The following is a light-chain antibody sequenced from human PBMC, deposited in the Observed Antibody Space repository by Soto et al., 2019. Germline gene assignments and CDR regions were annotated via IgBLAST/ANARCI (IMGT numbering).Light chain of an antibody. V-gene: IGKV1-39*01. CDR3: QQSYSRPRT. CDR1: QTIKTY. J-gene: IGKJ3*01. CDR2: GAS. Sequence: DIQMTQSPSSLSASVGDRVTIACRASQTIKTYLNWYQQKPGKAPNLLIYGASSLQSGVPSRFSGSGSGTAFTLTISSLQPEDFATYYCQQSYSRPRTFGPGTKVDI.